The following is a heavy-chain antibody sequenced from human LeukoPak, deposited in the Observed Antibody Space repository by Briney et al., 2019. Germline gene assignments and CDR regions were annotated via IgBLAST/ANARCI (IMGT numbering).Heavy chain of an antibody. J-gene: IGHJ2*01. V-gene: IGHV4-61*02. D-gene: IGHD3-22*01. CDR3: ARGVGNMIVFRSHDWYFDL. CDR2: IYTSGST. Sequence: SETLSLTCTVSGGSISSSSYYWGWIRQPAGKGLEWIGRIYTSGSTNYNPSLKSRVTMSVVTSKNQFSLKLSSVTAADTAVYYCARGVGNMIVFRSHDWYFDLWGRGTLVTVSS. CDR1: GGSISSSSYY.